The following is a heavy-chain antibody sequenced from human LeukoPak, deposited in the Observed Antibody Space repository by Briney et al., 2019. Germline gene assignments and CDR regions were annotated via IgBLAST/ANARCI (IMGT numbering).Heavy chain of an antibody. Sequence: PGGSLRPSCAASGFTFSSSWMTWVRQAPGKGLEWVANMKQDGSEKYYVDSVKGRFTISRDNAKNSLYLQMDSLRAEDTAVYYCARPGSTWRFDYWGQGTLVTVSS. D-gene: IGHD2-2*01. CDR1: GFTFSSSW. CDR3: ARPGSTWRFDY. CDR2: MKQDGSEK. V-gene: IGHV3-7*01. J-gene: IGHJ4*02.